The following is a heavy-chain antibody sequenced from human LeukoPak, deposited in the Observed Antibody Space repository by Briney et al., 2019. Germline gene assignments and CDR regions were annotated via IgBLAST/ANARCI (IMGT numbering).Heavy chain of an antibody. CDR3: AAEQWLVRDNWFDP. J-gene: IGHJ5*02. Sequence: ASVKVSCKASGYTFTSYDINWVRQATGQGLEWMGWMNPNSGGTNYAQKFQGRVTMTRDTSISTAYMELSRLRSDDTAVYYCAAEQWLVRDNWFDPWGQGTLVTVSS. D-gene: IGHD6-19*01. CDR1: GYTFTSYD. V-gene: IGHV1-2*02. CDR2: MNPNSGGT.